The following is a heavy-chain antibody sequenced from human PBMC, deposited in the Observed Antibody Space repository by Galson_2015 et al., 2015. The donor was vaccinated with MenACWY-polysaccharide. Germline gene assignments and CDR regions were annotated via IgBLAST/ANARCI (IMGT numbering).Heavy chain of an antibody. D-gene: IGHD2-15*01. CDR1: GFTFSTYW. CDR2: INAAGSAT. CDR3: TKAGAKYCSGSSCNFNWFDP. Sequence: SLRLSCAASGFTFSTYWMHWVRHVPAKGLVWVSRINAAGSATGSADSVRGRFTISSDNPKDTLYPEMNSMRAEDTAVYYCTKAGAKYCSGSSCNFNWFDPWGQGTQVTVSS. V-gene: IGHV3-74*01. J-gene: IGHJ5*02.